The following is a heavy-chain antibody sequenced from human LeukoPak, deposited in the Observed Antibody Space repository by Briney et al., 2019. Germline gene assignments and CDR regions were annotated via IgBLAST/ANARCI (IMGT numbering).Heavy chain of an antibody. J-gene: IGHJ5*02. CDR2: IYYSGRT. CDR3: ARDSAGDYWLDP. V-gene: IGHV4-59*01. Sequence: SETLSLTCTVSGVPISGYYWNWLRQPPGKGLEWIGSIYYSGRTSFNGSLKTRITMSVDTSKNQFSLKLTSVTTADTAVYFCARDSAGDYWLDPWGQGTPVTVSS. CDR1: GVPISGYY. D-gene: IGHD7-27*01.